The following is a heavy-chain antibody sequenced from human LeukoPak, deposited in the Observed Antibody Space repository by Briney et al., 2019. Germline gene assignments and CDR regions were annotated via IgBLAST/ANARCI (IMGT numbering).Heavy chain of an antibody. CDR2: INHSGST. J-gene: IGHJ4*02. CDR1: GGSFSGYY. Sequence: PSETLSLTCAVYGGSFSGYYWSWIRQPPGKGLEWIGEINHSGSTNYNPSLKSRVTISVDTSKNQFSLKLSSVTAADTAVYYCARVVAAAGLLDYWGQGTLVTVSS. CDR3: ARVVAAAGLLDY. D-gene: IGHD6-13*01. V-gene: IGHV4-34*01.